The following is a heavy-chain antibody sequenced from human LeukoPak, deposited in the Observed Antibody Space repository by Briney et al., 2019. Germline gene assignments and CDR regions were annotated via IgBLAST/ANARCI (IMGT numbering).Heavy chain of an antibody. D-gene: IGHD3-16*01. J-gene: IGHJ4*02. CDR3: ARGVETLAANTLAY. CDR1: GFTVITND. CDR2: LYSDGNT. V-gene: IGHV3-53*01. Sequence: PGGSLRLSCAASGFTVITNDMTWVRQAPGKGLEWVSVLYSDGNTKYADSVQGRFTISRDNSKNTLYLEMNSLSPDDTAVYYCARGVETLAANTLAYWGQETLVTVSP.